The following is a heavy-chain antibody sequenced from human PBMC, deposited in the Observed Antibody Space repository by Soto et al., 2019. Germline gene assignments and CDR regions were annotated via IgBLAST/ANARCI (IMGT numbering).Heavy chain of an antibody. CDR3: ARDLWGYCGADCYPLDV. Sequence: QVRLQESGPGLVKPSETLSLTCTVSGGSLSSYYWSWIRQPPGKGLEWIGYMYNTGSTIYNPSLKSRVTISVDTSKNQFSLKLNSVTAADTAVYYCARDLWGYCGADCYPLDVWGQGTTVTVSS. V-gene: IGHV4-59*01. CDR1: GGSLSSYY. CDR2: MYNTGST. D-gene: IGHD2-21*02. J-gene: IGHJ6*02.